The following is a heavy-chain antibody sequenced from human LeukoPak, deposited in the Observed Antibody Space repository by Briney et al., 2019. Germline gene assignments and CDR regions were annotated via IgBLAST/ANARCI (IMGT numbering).Heavy chain of an antibody. Sequence: GGSLRLSCAASGFTFSSYGMNWVRQAPGKGLEWVAVISYDGSNKYYADSVKGRFTISRDNSKNTLYLQMNSLRAEDTAVYYCAVSAAGIGHAFDIWGQGTMVTVSS. CDR2: ISYDGSNK. J-gene: IGHJ3*02. D-gene: IGHD6-13*01. V-gene: IGHV3-30*03. CDR3: AVSAAGIGHAFDI. CDR1: GFTFSSYG.